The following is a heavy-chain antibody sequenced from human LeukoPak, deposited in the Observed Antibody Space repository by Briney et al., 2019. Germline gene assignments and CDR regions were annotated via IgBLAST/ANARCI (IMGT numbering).Heavy chain of an antibody. CDR3: ARVSYCSSTSCLYYFDY. D-gene: IGHD2-2*01. CDR1: GFTFSSYG. V-gene: IGHV3-21*01. Sequence: PGGSLRLSCAASGFTFSSYGMSWVRQAPGKGLEWVSSISSSSSYIYYADSVKGRFTISRDNAKNSLYLQMNSLRAEDTAVYYCARVSYCSSTSCLYYFDYWGQGTLVTVSS. CDR2: ISSSSSYI. J-gene: IGHJ4*02.